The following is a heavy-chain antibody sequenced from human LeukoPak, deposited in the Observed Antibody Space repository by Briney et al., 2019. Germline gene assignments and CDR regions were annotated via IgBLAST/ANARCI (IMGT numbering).Heavy chain of an antibody. V-gene: IGHV1-69*13. J-gene: IGHJ4*02. CDR1: GGTFSSYA. Sequence: ASVKVTCKASGGTFSSYAISWVRQAPGQGLEWMGGIIPIFGTANYAQKFQGRVTITADESTSTAYMELSSLRSEDTAVYYCARGKYSGSYYVGFDYWGQGTLVTVSS. CDR3: ARGKYSGSYYVGFDY. D-gene: IGHD1-26*01. CDR2: IIPIFGTA.